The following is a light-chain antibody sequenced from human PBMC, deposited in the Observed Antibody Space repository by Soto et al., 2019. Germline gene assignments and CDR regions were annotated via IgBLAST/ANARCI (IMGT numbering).Light chain of an antibody. CDR1: RDIGSD. V-gene: IGKV1-17*01. CDR3: QQLDSYPST. CDR2: AAS. Sequence: QITQSPSSLSASLGDSITITCRASRDIGSDLSWYQQKPGKAPTLLIYAASNLETGVPSRFSGSGSGTEFTLTISRLQPEDFETYYCQQLDSYPSTFGGGTKVDIK. J-gene: IGKJ4*01.